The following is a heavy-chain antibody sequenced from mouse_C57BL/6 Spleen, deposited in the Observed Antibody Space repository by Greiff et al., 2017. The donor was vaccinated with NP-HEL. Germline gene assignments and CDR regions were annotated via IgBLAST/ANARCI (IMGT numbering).Heavy chain of an antibody. CDR2: IYPGNGDP. CDR3: AQSGGWLLRGVWFAY. CDR1: GYTFTSYN. J-gene: IGHJ3*01. D-gene: IGHD2-3*01. V-gene: IGHV1-12*01. Sequence: QVQLQQSGAELVRPGASVKMSCKASGYTFTSYNMHWVKQTPRQGLEWIGAIYPGNGDPSYNQKFKGKATLTVDKSSSTAYMQLSSLTSEDSAVYFCAQSGGWLLRGVWFAYWGQGTLVTVSA.